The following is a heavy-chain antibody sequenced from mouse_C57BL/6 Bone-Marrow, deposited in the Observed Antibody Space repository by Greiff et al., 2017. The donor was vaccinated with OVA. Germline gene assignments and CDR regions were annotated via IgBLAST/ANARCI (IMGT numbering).Heavy chain of an antibody. J-gene: IGHJ4*01. D-gene: IGHD2-2*01. CDR1: GYSFTGYY. V-gene: IGHV1-42*01. CDR2: INPSTGGT. Sequence: VQLQQSGPELVKPGASVKISCKASGYSFTGYYMNWVKQSPEKSLEWIGEINPSTGGTTYNQKFKAKATLTVDKSSSTAYMQLKSLTSEDSAVYYCARGGLGDAMDYWGQGTSVTVSS. CDR3: ARGGLGDAMDY.